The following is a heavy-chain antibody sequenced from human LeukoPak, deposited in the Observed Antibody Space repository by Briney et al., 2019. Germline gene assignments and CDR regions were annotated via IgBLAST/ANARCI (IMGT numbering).Heavy chain of an antibody. CDR2: TYYSGST. J-gene: IGHJ5*02. D-gene: IGHD3-22*01. CDR3: ARPDYDSSGSYYDNWFDP. V-gene: IGHV4-39*01. CDR1: GGSISSTSWY. Sequence: SETLSLTCTVSGGSISSTSWYWGWIRQPPGKGLEWIGSTYYSGSTNYNPSLKSRVTMSVDTSKNKFSLKLSSVTAADTAVYYCARPDYDSSGSYYDNWFDPWGQGTLVTVSS.